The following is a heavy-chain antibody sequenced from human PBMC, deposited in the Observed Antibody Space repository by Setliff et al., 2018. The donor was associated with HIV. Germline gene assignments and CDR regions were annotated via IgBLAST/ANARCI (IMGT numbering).Heavy chain of an antibody. CDR3: ARDYLYYNLYNGSPVYGMDV. Sequence: PGGSLRLSCAASGFPFSSYEMNWVRQAPGRGLEWVSSISIGSGGAIDYADSVQGRFTISRDNSKNSLYLQMNSLRVEDTAVYYCARDYLYYNLYNGSPVYGMDVWGQGTTVTVSS. J-gene: IGHJ6*02. D-gene: IGHD3-3*01. V-gene: IGHV3-48*03. CDR1: GFPFSSYE. CDR2: ISIGSGGAI.